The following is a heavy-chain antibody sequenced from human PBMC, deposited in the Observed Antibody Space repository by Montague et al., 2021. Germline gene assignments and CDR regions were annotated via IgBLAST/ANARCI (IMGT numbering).Heavy chain of an antibody. Sequence: LRLSCAVSTSTFRTYVMSWVRQAPGTGLEWLSSIGGSGDDTHYADSVKGRFTISRDISRKTLYLQMDSLTAADTAVYYCARDREHTYGRFFHPWGQGTLVTVSS. CDR3: ARDREHTYGRFFHP. CDR1: TSTFRTYV. D-gene: IGHD3-16*01. V-gene: IGHV3-23*01. CDR2: IGGSGDDT. J-gene: IGHJ5*02.